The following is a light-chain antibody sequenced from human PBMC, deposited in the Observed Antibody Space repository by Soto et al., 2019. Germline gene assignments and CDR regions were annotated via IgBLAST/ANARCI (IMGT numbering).Light chain of an antibody. Sequence: EIVLTQSPATLSFSPGERATLSCRASQSVSSSFLAWYQQKPGQAPRLLIYGASSRATGIPDRFSGSGSGTDFTLTISRLEPEDFAVYYCHQYGSSPATFGQGTKVDIK. J-gene: IGKJ1*01. V-gene: IGKV3-20*01. CDR3: HQYGSSPAT. CDR1: QSVSSSF. CDR2: GAS.